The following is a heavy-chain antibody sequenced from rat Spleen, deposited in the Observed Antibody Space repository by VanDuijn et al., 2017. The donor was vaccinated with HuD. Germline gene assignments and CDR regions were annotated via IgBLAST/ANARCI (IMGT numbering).Heavy chain of an antibody. CDR3: VIHYGFDY. Sequence: EVQLVESGGGLVQPGRSLKLSCAASGFTFSNYDMAWVRQAPTKGLEWVASISTGGGTTYSRDSVKGRFTISRDNAKSSLYLQMDSLRSEDTATYYCVIHYGFDYWGQGVMVTVSA. D-gene: IGHD1-1*01. CDR2: ISTGGGTT. J-gene: IGHJ2*01. V-gene: IGHV5S23*01. CDR1: GFTFSNYD.